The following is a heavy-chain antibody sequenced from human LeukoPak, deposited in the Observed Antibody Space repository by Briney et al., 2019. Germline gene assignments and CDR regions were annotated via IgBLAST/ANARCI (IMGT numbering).Heavy chain of an antibody. J-gene: IGHJ3*02. CDR3: ARETGDDAFDI. CDR2: MSGNATST. V-gene: IGHV3-23*01. Sequence: GGSLRLSCAASGFTFSSFAMNWVRQAPGKGLEWVSTMSGNATSTYYADSVKGRFTISRDNSKKTLYLQMNSLRAEDTAVYYCARETGDDAFDIWGQGTMVTVSS. D-gene: IGHD7-27*01. CDR1: GFTFSSFA.